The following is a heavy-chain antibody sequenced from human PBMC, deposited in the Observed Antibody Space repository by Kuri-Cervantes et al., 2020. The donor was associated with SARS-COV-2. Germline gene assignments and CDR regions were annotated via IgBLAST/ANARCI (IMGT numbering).Heavy chain of an antibody. CDR1: RFTFRNYG. D-gene: IGHD6-19*01. J-gene: IGHJ4*02. Sequence: GESLKISCAASRFTFRNYGMHWVRQAPGKGLEWVALISYDETYKYYADSVEGRFTISRDNSENTLYLQMNSLRAEDTAMYYCAAERYEWLAYAYDFDLWGQGTLVTVSS. CDR2: ISYDETYK. CDR3: AAERYEWLAYAYDFDL. V-gene: IGHV3-30*03.